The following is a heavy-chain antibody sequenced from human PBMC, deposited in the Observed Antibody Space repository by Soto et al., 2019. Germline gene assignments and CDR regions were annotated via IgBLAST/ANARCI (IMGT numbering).Heavy chain of an antibody. CDR3: ASGTTHIFDY. V-gene: IGHV3-23*01. CDR2: ISGSGGST. Sequence: EVQLLESGGGLVQPGGSLRLSCAASGFTFTSYAMSWVRQVPGKGLEWVSGISGSGGSTYYADSVKGRFTISRDSSKNTLYLQMNSLRAEDTAVYYCASGTTHIFDYWGQGTLVTVSS. D-gene: IGHD1-7*01. J-gene: IGHJ4*02. CDR1: GFTFTSYA.